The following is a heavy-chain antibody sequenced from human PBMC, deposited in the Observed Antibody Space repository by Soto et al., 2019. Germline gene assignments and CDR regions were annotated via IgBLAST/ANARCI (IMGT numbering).Heavy chain of an antibody. D-gene: IGHD2-15*01. V-gene: IGHV4-39*02. CDR1: GGSIGSSSYY. Sequence: LSETLSLTCTVSGGSIGSSSYYWGWIRQPPGKGLEWIGSIYYSGSTYYNPSLKSRVTISVDTSKNQFSLKLSSVTAADTAVYYCAREGTVVATPANWFDPWGQGTLVTVSS. J-gene: IGHJ5*02. CDR2: IYYSGST. CDR3: AREGTVVATPANWFDP.